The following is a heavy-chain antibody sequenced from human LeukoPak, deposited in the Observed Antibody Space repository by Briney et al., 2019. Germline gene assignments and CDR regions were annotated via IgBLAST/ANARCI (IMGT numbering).Heavy chain of an antibody. CDR3: ARLRDPHWFDP. Sequence: SETLSLTCAVSGGSISSGAYSWTWIRQPPGKGLEWIGYIYHSGSIYYNPSLKSRVTISVDRSKNQFSLKLSSVTAADTAVYYCARLRDPHWFDPWGQGTLVTVSS. V-gene: IGHV4-30-2*01. J-gene: IGHJ5*02. CDR1: GGSISSGAYS. D-gene: IGHD2-21*02. CDR2: IYHSGSI.